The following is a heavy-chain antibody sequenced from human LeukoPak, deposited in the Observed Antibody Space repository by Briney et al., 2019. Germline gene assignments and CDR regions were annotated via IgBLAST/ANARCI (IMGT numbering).Heavy chain of an antibody. V-gene: IGHV3-23*01. D-gene: IGHD3-9*01. Sequence: PGGSLRLSCAASGFTFSSYTMNWVRQAPGKGLEWVSSISGSGGSTYYADSVKGRFTISRDNSKNTLYLQMNRLRVEDTAVYYCARKEIQIPLRYFDYWGQGSLVTVFS. CDR1: GFTFSSYT. CDR2: ISGSGGST. CDR3: ARKEIQIPLRYFDY. J-gene: IGHJ4*02.